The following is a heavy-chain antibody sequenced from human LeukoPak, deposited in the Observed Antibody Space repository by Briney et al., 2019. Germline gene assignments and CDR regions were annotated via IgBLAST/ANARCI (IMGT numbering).Heavy chain of an antibody. CDR2: SSSSRSYI. J-gene: IGHJ4*02. V-gene: IGHV3-21*04. CDR1: DFTFSSYT. D-gene: IGHD3-10*01. Sequence: GGSLRLSCAASDFTFSSYTMNWVRQAPGKGLEWVSSSSSSRSYIYYADSVKGRFTISRDNSKNTLYLQMTNLRAEDTAVYFCAKDLLRIYWRTFDSWGQGALVIVSS. CDR3: AKDLLRIYWRTFDS.